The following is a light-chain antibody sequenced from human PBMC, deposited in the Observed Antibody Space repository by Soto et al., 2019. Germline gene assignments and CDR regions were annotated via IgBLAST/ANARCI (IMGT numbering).Light chain of an antibody. V-gene: IGKV3-11*01. CDR3: QALT. J-gene: IGKJ4*01. CDR2: DAS. CDR1: QSVSSY. Sequence: EIVLTQSPATLSLSPGERATLSCRASQSVSSYLDWYQQKPGQAPRLLIYDASNMATGIPARFSGSGSGTDFTLTISSLEPEDFAVYYCQALTFGGGTKVEIK.